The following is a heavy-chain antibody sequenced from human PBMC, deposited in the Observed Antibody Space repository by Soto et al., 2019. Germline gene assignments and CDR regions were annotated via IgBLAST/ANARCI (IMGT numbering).Heavy chain of an antibody. Sequence: EVHLVESGGGLVQTGGSLRLSCAISESTVSRDWMNWVRQAPGKGLEWVAHTNQDGSEKYYADSVKGRFTISRDNAKKALYLQMNRLRAGDTAIYYCSGGVGDAFWGQGTLVTVSS. CDR1: ESTVSRDW. D-gene: IGHD1-26*01. CDR3: SGGVGDAF. J-gene: IGHJ4*02. CDR2: TNQDGSEK. V-gene: IGHV3-7*01.